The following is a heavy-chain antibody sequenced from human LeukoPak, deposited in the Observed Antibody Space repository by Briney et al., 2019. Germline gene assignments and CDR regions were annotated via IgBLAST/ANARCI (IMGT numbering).Heavy chain of an antibody. CDR1: GFTFSSYA. CDR2: ISGSGGRT. D-gene: IGHD3-9*01. V-gene: IGHV3-23*01. Sequence: GGSLRLSCAASGFTFSSYAMGWVRQGPGKGLDWVSSISGSGGRTYYAASVKGRFTISRDNSKSTLYLQMNSLRAEDTAVYYCAKGYDISAAYALGFDYWGQGTLVTVSS. CDR3: AKGYDISAAYALGFDY. J-gene: IGHJ4*02.